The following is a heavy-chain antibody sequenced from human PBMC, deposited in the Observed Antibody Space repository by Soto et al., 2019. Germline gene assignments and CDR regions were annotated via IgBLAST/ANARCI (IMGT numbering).Heavy chain of an antibody. Sequence: GGSLRLSCGVSGFSLSTYGMHWVRQVPGKGLEWVAVISYDESRTYYADSVKGRFPISEDISKNTLFLQMNNLRTEDTAVYYCAKGLGVVLPSQVALYDSKGVWGLGTA. J-gene: IGHJ6*01. V-gene: IGHV3-30*18. CDR1: GFSLSTYG. D-gene: IGHD3-9*01. CDR2: ISYDESRT. CDR3: AKGLGVVLPSQVALYDSKGV.